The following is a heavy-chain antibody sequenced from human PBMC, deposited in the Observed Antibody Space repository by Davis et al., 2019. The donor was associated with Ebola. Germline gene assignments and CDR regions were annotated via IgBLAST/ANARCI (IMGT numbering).Heavy chain of an antibody. Sequence: GESLKISCAASGFTVSSNYMSWVRQAPGKGLEWVSIIYSGGSTDYADSVKGRFTISRDSSKNTLYLQMNSLRAEDTAVYYCAIPDCSGANCYSVYIKNWGQGTPVTVSS. D-gene: IGHD2-15*01. CDR1: GFTVSSNY. CDR3: AIPDCSGANCYSVYIKN. CDR2: IYSGGST. J-gene: IGHJ4*02. V-gene: IGHV3-66*01.